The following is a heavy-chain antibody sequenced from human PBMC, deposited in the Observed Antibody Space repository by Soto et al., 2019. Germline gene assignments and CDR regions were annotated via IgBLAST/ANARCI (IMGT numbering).Heavy chain of an antibody. V-gene: IGHV4-4*07. D-gene: IGHD1-26*01. CDR2: IYTSGTT. Sequence: QVQLQESGPGLVKTSETLSLTCNVSGGSIRSHYWSWIRQPAGKALEWSGRIYTSGTTNYNPSRTGRATMLIDTSKTQFSLTLSSVTAADTGVYYCAREGASRVGMDVWGEGTTVAVSS. CDR3: AREGASRVGMDV. CDR1: GGSIRSHY. J-gene: IGHJ6*04.